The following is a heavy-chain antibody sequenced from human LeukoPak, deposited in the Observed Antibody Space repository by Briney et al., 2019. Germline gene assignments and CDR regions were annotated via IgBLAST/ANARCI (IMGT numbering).Heavy chain of an antibody. CDR2: INTNAGHP. CDR1: GYTFTSYA. J-gene: IGHJ5*02. V-gene: IGHV7-4-1*02. Sequence: GASVKVSCKASGYTFTSYAMNWVRQAPGQGLEWMGWINTNAGHPRYAQGFTERFVFSVDTSVTAAYLQISSLKAEDTAVYFWVREPSPIRDLDPWGQGTLVTVSS. CDR3: VREPSPIRDLDP.